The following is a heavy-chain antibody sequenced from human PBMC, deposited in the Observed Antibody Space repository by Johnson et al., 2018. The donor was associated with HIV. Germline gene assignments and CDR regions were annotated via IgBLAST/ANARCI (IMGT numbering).Heavy chain of an antibody. CDR1: GFTFSSYA. Sequence: QVQLVESGGGVVQPGRSLRLSCAASGFTFSSYAMHWVRQAPGKGLEWVAVISYDGNNEYYAHSVKGRFTISRDNSKSTLFLQRNSLRPEDTAVYYCARIRGAVITEGGAFDIWGQGTMVTVSS. V-gene: IGHV3-30*04. J-gene: IGHJ3*02. CDR3: ARIRGAVITEGGAFDI. CDR2: ISYDGNNE. D-gene: IGHD3-3*01.